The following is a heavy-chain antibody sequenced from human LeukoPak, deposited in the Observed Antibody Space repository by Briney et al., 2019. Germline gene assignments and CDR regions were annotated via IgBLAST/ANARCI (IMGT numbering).Heavy chain of an antibody. D-gene: IGHD3-3*01. Sequence: RQXPXXXXXWXSSISGGSSYIYYADSLKGRFTISRDNAKNSLSLQMNSLRAEDTAVYFCARSDHDSWASFLRIGAFDFWGQGTMVTVSS. J-gene: IGHJ3*01. CDR2: ISGGSSYI. CDR3: ARSDHDSWASFLRIGAFDF. V-gene: IGHV3-21*01.